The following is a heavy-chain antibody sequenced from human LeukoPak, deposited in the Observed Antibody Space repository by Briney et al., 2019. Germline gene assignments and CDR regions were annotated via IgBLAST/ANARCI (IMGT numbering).Heavy chain of an antibody. V-gene: IGHV4-38-2*02. D-gene: IGHD5-18*01. J-gene: IGHJ6*03. CDR2: IYYSGST. CDR1: GYSISSGYY. Sequence: SETLSLTCTVSGYSISSGYYWGWIRQPPGKGLEWIGSIYYSGSTYYNPSLKSRVTISVDTSKNQFSLKLSSVTAADTAVYYCARGYSYGYNYYYYMGVWGKGTTVTISS. CDR3: ARGYSYGYNYYYYMGV.